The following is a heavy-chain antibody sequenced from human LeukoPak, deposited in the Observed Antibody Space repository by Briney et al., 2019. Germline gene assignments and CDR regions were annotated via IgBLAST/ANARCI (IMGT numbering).Heavy chain of an antibody. CDR1: GYTFTSYD. J-gene: IGHJ5*02. Sequence: GASVKVSCKASGYTFTSYDINWVRQATGQGLEWMGWMNPNSGNTGYAQKFQGRVTMTRNTSISTAYMELSSLRSEDTAVYYCARARGSYGRNWFDPWGQGTLVTVSS. V-gene: IGHV1-8*01. CDR2: MNPNSGNT. CDR3: ARARGSYGRNWFDP. D-gene: IGHD1-26*01.